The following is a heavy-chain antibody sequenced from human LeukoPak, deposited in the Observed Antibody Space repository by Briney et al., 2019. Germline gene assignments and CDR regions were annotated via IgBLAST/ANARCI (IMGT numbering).Heavy chain of an antibody. CDR3: ARVLWFGELLDY. CDR2: ISSSSGTI. J-gene: IGHJ4*02. V-gene: IGHV3-48*04. D-gene: IGHD3-10*01. CDR1: GFTFSTYS. Sequence: GGSLRLSCAASGFTFSTYSMNWVRQAPGKGPEWVSYISSSSGTIYYADSVKGRFTISRDNAKNSLYLQMNSLRAEDTAVYYCARVLWFGELLDYWGQGTLVTVSS.